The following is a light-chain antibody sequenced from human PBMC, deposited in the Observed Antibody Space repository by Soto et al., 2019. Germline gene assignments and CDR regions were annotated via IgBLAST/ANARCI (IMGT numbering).Light chain of an antibody. J-gene: IGLJ1*01. V-gene: IGLV2-8*01. Sequence: QSALTQPPSASGSPGQLVTISCTGTSSDVGGSDYVSWYQHHPGKAPKLMIYDVSKRPSGVPDRFSGSKSGNMASLTVSGLQAEDEADYYCISHVGHSNVFGTGTKLTVL. CDR2: DVS. CDR3: ISHVGHSNV. CDR1: SSDVGGSDY.